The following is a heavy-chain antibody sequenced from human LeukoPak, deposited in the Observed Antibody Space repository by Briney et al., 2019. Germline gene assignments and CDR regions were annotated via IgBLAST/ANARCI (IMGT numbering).Heavy chain of an antibody. CDR1: GGSISSGGDY. CDR3: ARAAWRGTNSRDAFDI. Sequence: SETLSLTCTVSGGSISSGGDYWSWIPQHPGKGLEWIGYISYSGTTYYNPSLKSRITISLDTSKNQFSLELSSVTAADTAVYYCARAAWRGTNSRDAFDIWGLGTVVTVSS. D-gene: IGHD4/OR15-4a*01. CDR2: ISYSGTT. J-gene: IGHJ3*02. V-gene: IGHV4-31*03.